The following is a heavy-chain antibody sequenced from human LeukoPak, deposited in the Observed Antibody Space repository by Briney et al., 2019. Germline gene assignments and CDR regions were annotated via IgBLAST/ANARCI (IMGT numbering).Heavy chain of an antibody. CDR2: IYSGGST. V-gene: IGHV3-66*01. D-gene: IGHD3-16*01. J-gene: IGHJ6*02. CDR3: ARDLGGDYYGMDV. Sequence: GGSLRLSCAASGFTFSSYAMSWVRQAPGKGLEWVSVIYSGGSTYYADSVKGRFTISRDNSKNTLYLQRNSLRAEDTAVYYCARDLGGDYYGMDVWGQGTTVTVSS. CDR1: GFTFSSYA.